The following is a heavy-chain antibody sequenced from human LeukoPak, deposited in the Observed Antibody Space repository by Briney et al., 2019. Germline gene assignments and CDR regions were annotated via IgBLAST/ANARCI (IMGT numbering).Heavy chain of an antibody. CDR3: ARGTIGYYGSGTSYYFDY. V-gene: IGHV1-8*01. D-gene: IGHD3-10*01. CDR1: GYTFTSYD. Sequence: ASVKASCKASGYTFTSYDINWVRQATGQGLEWMGWMNPNSGNTGYAQKFQGRVTMTRNTSISTAYMELSSLRSEDTAVYYCARGTIGYYGSGTSYYFDYWGQGTLVTVSS. CDR2: MNPNSGNT. J-gene: IGHJ4*02.